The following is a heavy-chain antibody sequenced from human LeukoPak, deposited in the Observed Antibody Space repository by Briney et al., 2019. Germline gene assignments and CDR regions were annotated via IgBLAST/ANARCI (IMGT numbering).Heavy chain of an antibody. CDR1: GDSINSDGYY. Sequence: SATLSLTCTVSGDSINSDGYYWSWIRQHPGKGLEWIGYIFNSGSTYYNPSLRSRVTISMDTSNNHFSLDLNSVTAADTAVYYCARDPGGLWGFDPWGQGTLVIVSS. CDR3: ARDPGGLWGFDP. V-gene: IGHV4-31*03. J-gene: IGHJ5*02. D-gene: IGHD3-16*01. CDR2: IFNSGST.